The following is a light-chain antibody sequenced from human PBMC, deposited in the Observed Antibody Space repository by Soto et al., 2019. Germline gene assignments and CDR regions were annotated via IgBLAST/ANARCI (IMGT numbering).Light chain of an antibody. Sequence: EIVLTQSPATLSLSPGERATLSCRASQSVSSYLAWYQQKPGQAPRLLIYDASNRATGIPARFSGCGSGTDFTLTISSLEPEDFAVYYCQQRSNWPWRFGQGTKVEIK. J-gene: IGKJ1*01. CDR2: DAS. CDR1: QSVSSY. CDR3: QQRSNWPWR. V-gene: IGKV3-11*01.